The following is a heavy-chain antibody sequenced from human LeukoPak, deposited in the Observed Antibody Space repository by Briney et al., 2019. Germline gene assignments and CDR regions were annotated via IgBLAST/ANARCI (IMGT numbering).Heavy chain of an antibody. V-gene: IGHV4-31*03. J-gene: IGHJ4*02. CDR2: IYYSGST. CDR1: GGSISSGGYY. Sequence: SETLSLTCTVSGGSISSGGYYWSWIRQHPGTGLEWIGYIYYSGSTYYNPSLKSRVTISVDTSKNQFSLKLSSVTAADTAVYYCARFPPPYYYDSSGYFDYWGQGTLVTVSS. D-gene: IGHD3-22*01. CDR3: ARFPPPYYYDSSGYFDY.